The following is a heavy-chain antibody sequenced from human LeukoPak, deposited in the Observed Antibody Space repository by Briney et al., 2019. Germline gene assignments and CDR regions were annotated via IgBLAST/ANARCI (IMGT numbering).Heavy chain of an antibody. CDR2: IYYSGST. D-gene: IGHD3-16*02. CDR3: ARSYDYVWGSYRYTDRPSDY. CDR1: GGSISSGDYY. J-gene: IGHJ4*02. Sequence: SETLSLTCTVSGGSISSGDYYWSWIRQPPGTGLEWIGYIYYSGSTYYNPSLKSRVTISVDTSKNQFSLKLSSVTAADTAVYYCARSYDYVWGSYRYTDRPSDYWGQGTLVTVSS. V-gene: IGHV4-30-4*01.